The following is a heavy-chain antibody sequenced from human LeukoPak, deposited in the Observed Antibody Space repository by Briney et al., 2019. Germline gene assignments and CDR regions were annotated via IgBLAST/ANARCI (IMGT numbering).Heavy chain of an antibody. D-gene: IGHD3-22*01. CDR3: ARDRVVARHPGGNWFDP. J-gene: IGHJ5*02. Sequence: ASVKVSCKASGGTFSSYAISWVRQAPGQGLEWMGGIIPIFGTANYAQKFQGRVTITADESTSTAYMELSSLRSEDTAVYYCARDRVVARHPGGNWFDPWGQGTLVTVSS. CDR2: IIPIFGTA. V-gene: IGHV1-69*13. CDR1: GGTFSSYA.